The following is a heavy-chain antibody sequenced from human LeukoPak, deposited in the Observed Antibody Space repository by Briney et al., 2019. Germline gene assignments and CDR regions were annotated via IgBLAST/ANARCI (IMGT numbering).Heavy chain of an antibody. CDR1: GFTFSSYG. J-gene: IGHJ1*01. V-gene: IGHV3-30*02. CDR2: IRYDGSNK. CDR3: ARPYCSGGSCYHEYFQH. Sequence: GGSLRLSCAASGFTFSSYGMHWVRQAPGKGLEWVAFIRYDGSNKFYADSVKGRFTISRDNSKNTLYLQMNSLRAEDTAVYYCARPYCSGGSCYHEYFQHWGQGTLVTVSS. D-gene: IGHD2-15*01.